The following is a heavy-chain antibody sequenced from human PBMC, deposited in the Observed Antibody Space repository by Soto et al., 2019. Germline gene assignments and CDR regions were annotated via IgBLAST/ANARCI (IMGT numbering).Heavy chain of an antibody. V-gene: IGHV4-39*02. D-gene: IGHD1-7*01. CDR2: IYYSGST. CDR1: GGSISSSSHY. Sequence: QLQLQESGPGLVKPSETLSLTCTVSGGSISSSSHYWGWIRQPPGKGLEWIGNIYYSGSTYYNPYLKSRITISVDTSRNQFSLKLSSVTAAETAVYYCAREENLNSGFDYWGQGTLVTVSS. CDR3: AREENLNSGFDY. J-gene: IGHJ4*02.